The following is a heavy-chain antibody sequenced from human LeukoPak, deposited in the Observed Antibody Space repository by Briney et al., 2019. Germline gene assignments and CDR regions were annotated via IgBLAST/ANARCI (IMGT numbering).Heavy chain of an antibody. Sequence: GGLRLSCAASGFTVSSNYMSWVRQAPGKGLEWVSVIYGGGSTYYADSVKGRFTISRDNSKNTLYLQMNSLRAEDTAVYYCARDLIAAAGNGYWGQGTLVTVSS. CDR1: GFTVSSNY. D-gene: IGHD6-13*01. J-gene: IGHJ4*02. V-gene: IGHV3-53*01. CDR2: IYGGGST. CDR3: ARDLIAAAGNGY.